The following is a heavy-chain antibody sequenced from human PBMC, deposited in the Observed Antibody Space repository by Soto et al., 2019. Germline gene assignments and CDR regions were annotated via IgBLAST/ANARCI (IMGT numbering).Heavy chain of an antibody. CDR3: AKDGGGYNYGYVMLDKYYYGMDV. Sequence: QVQLVESGGGVVQPGRSLRLSCAASGFTFSTYAMHWVRQAPGKGLEWVAVIPYDGTNKYYADYVRGRFTISRDNSKNTLFLQMNSLRAEDTAVYYCAKDGGGYNYGYVMLDKYYYGMDVWGQGTTVTVSS. J-gene: IGHJ6*02. CDR2: IPYDGTNK. V-gene: IGHV3-30-3*01. CDR1: GFTFSTYA. D-gene: IGHD5-18*01.